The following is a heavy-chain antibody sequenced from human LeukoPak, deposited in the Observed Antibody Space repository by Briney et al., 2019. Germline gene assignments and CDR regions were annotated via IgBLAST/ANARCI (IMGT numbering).Heavy chain of an antibody. CDR1: GYTFTGYY. J-gene: IGHJ4*02. Sequence: ASVKVSCKASGYTFTGYYMHWVRQAPGQGLEWMGRINPNSGGTNYAQKFQGRVTMTRDTSISTAYMELRRLRSGDTAVYYCARDHCSGGSCYDFVDYWGQGTLVTVSS. CDR2: INPNSGGT. CDR3: ARDHCSGGSCYDFVDY. V-gene: IGHV1-2*06. D-gene: IGHD2-15*01.